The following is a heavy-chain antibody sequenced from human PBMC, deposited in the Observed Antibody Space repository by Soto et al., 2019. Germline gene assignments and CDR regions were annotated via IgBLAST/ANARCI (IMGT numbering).Heavy chain of an antibody. J-gene: IGHJ4*02. CDR3: AKRKSSGWYYFDY. CDR2: ISASGRDT. CDR1: GFTFSNYA. Sequence: PGGSLRLSCAASGFTFSNYAMSWVRQAPGKGLEWVSGISASGRDTYYADSVKDRFTISRDNSKNTVYLQVNSLRADDTAIYYCAKRKSSGWYYFDYWGQGTPVTVSS. D-gene: IGHD6-19*01. V-gene: IGHV3-23*01.